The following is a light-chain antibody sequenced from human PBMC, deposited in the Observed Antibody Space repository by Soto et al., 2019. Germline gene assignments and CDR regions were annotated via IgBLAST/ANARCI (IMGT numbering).Light chain of an antibody. CDR1: SGHSTYA. CDR2: LNSDGSH. J-gene: IGLJ2*01. V-gene: IGLV4-69*01. CDR3: QTWGTGIVV. Sequence: QPVLTQSPSASASLGASVKLTCTLSSGHSTYAIAWHQQQPEKGPRYLMKLNSDGSHSKGDGIPYRFSGSSSGAERYLTISSLQSEDEADYYCQTWGTGIVVFGGGTQLTVL.